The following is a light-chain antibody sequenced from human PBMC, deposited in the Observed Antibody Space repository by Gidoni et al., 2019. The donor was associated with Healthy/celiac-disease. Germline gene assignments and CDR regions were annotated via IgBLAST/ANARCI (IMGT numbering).Light chain of an antibody. CDR1: QSISSY. CDR3: QQIYTTPLT. V-gene: IGKV1-39*01. Sequence: DIQMTQSPSALSASVGDRVTITCRASQSISSYLNWFQQKQGKAPKLMIYGASSLQSGVPSRISGSGAGADFTLTISSLQPEDFATYYCQQIYTTPLTFGGGTKVEIK. J-gene: IGKJ4*01. CDR2: GAS.